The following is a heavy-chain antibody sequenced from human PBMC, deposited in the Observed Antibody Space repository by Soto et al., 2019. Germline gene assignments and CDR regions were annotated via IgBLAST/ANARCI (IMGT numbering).Heavy chain of an antibody. V-gene: IGHV1-69*01. CDR3: ARGGFSSSYRLDY. CDR2: IIPMFGTA. J-gene: IGHJ4*02. CDR1: GGTLSNYA. D-gene: IGHD6-6*01. Sequence: QVQLVQSGAEVKKPGSSVKVSCKASGGTLSNYAINWVRQAPGQGLGWMGGIIPMFGTANYAQKFQGRVTITADGSTSTAYMELSSLRSEDTAVYYCARGGFSSSYRLDYWGQGTLVAASS.